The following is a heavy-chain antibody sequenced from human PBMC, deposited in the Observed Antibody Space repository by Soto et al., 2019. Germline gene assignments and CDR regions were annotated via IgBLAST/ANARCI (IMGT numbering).Heavy chain of an antibody. Sequence: QVQLQQWGAGLLKPSETLSLTCAVFGGSVNSGNYYWSWIRQPPGKGLEWIGEMSHSGGTHFNPSFESLVTISVDTSKNQFSLKMSSVTAADPALYYCARVERGTATTVVDAFDIWGPGTMVTVSS. D-gene: IGHD1-1*01. CDR3: ARVERGTATTVVDAFDI. J-gene: IGHJ3*02. CDR2: MSHSGGT. V-gene: IGHV4-34*01. CDR1: GGSVNSGNYY.